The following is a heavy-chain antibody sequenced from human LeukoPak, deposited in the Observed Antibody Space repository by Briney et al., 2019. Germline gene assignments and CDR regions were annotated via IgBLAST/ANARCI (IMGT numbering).Heavy chain of an antibody. V-gene: IGHV3-30*18. CDR3: AKYLVYALDY. D-gene: IGHD2-8*01. Sequence: GGSLTLSCAASGFTFNSYGMHWLRQAPGKGLEWVADISYDGSNKYYADSVKGRFTISRDNSKNTLYLQMNSLRAEDTAVYYCAKYLVYALDYWGRGTLVTDSS. J-gene: IGHJ4*02. CDR1: GFTFNSYG. CDR2: ISYDGSNK.